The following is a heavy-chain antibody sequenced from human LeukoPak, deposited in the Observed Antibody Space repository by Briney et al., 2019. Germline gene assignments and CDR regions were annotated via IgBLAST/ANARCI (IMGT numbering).Heavy chain of an antibody. D-gene: IGHD1-14*01. CDR3: ARVNRDLARRQYGFDP. J-gene: IGHJ5*02. CDR1: GYTFTGYY. Sequence: ASVKVSCKASGYTFTGYYMHWVRQAPGQGLEWMGWINPNSGGTNYAQKFQGRVTMTRDTSISTAYMGLSRLRFDDTAVYYCARVNRDLARRQYGFDPWGQGTLVTVSS. V-gene: IGHV1-2*02. CDR2: INPNSGGT.